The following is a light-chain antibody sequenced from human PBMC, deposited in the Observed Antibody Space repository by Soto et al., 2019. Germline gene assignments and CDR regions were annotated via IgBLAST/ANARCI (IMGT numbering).Light chain of an antibody. V-gene: IGKV1-9*01. J-gene: IGKJ1*01. CDR2: SAS. CDR3: QQRNRFPRT. Sequence: DIQLTQSPSFLSASVGDRVTITCRASQDISSYLAWYQQRPGKVPRFLTHSASTLQSGVPSRFSATGSGTKFTLTISSLQPEDIATYYRQQRNRFPRTFGQGTKVEV. CDR1: QDISSY.